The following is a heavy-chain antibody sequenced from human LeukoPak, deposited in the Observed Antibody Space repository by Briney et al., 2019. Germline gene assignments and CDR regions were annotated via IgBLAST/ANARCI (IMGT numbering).Heavy chain of an antibody. D-gene: IGHD3-3*01. CDR2: INEDGSTT. Sequence: GGSLRLSCAASGFTFSSNWMHWVRQAPGKGLVWVSRINEDGSTTNYADSVKGRSTIFRDNAKNTLYLQMNSLRAEDTAVYYCAKSITMFGVVRYFDYWGQGALVTVSS. J-gene: IGHJ4*02. CDR3: AKSITMFGVVRYFDY. V-gene: IGHV3-74*01. CDR1: GFTFSSNW.